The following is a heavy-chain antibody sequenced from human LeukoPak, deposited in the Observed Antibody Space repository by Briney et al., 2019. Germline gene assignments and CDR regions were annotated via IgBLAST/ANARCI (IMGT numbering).Heavy chain of an antibody. CDR3: TSQTVARWFDP. D-gene: IGHD1-14*01. CDR2: INHSGST. CDR1: GGSFSGHY. V-gene: IGHV4-34*01. Sequence: SETLSLTCAVYGGSFSGHYWSWIRQPPGKGLEWIGEINHSGSTNYNPSLKSRVTISVDTSKNQFSLKLSSVTAADTAVYYCTSQTVARWFDPWGQGTLVTVSS. J-gene: IGHJ5*02.